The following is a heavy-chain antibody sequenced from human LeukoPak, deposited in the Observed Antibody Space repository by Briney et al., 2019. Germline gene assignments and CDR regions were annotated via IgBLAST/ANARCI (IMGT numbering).Heavy chain of an antibody. Sequence: GGSLRLSCAASGFTFSSYSMNWVRQAPGKGLEWVSSISSSSYIYYADSVKGRFTISRDNAKNSLYLQMNSLRAEDTAVYYCARDRYCSSTSCYRPLDYWGQGTLVTVSS. D-gene: IGHD2-2*01. CDR3: ARDRYCSSTSCYRPLDY. CDR1: GFTFSSYS. J-gene: IGHJ4*02. V-gene: IGHV3-21*01. CDR2: ISSSSYI.